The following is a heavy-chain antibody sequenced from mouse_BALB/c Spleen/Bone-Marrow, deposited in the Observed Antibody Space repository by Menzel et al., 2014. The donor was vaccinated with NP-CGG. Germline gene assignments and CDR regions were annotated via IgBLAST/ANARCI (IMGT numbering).Heavy chain of an antibody. D-gene: IGHD4-1*01. Sequence: DVKLQESGAELVKPGASVKLSCTASGFNIKDTYMHWVKQRPEQGLEWIGRIDPANGNTKYDPKFQGKATITADTSSNTAYLQLSSLTSEDTAAYYCARWEYYAMDHWGQGTSVTVSS. CDR3: ARWEYYAMDH. J-gene: IGHJ4*01. CDR1: GFNIKDTY. CDR2: IDPANGNT. V-gene: IGHV14-3*02.